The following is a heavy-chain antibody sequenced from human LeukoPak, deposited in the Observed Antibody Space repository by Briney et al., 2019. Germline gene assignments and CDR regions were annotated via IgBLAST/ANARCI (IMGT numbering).Heavy chain of an antibody. V-gene: IGHV3-20*04. J-gene: IGHJ4*02. CDR3: ARAPITSPFYFDY. CDR1: GLVFDEHG. Sequence: GGYLRLSCTASGLVFDEHGMTWVRQVPGKGLEWASGINWSGKSTSYGDPVRGRFTISRDNAKNSLSLQMDSLRAEDTALYYCARAPITSPFYFDYWGQGTLVTVSS. CDR2: INWSGKST. D-gene: IGHD2-2*01.